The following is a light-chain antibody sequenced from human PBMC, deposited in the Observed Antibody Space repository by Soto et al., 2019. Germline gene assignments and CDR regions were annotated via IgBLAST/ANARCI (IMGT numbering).Light chain of an antibody. J-gene: IGLJ7*01. CDR3: SSYTSARTPFF. CDR1: GSDVGGYNY. CDR2: DVS. V-gene: IGLV2-14*01. Sequence: QSALTQPAYVSGYPGQSITISGTGTGSDVGGYNYVSWYQQHPGKAPKVMIYDVSNRPSGVSNLFSGSKSGNTASLTISWLQAEYEADYDCSSYTSARTPFFFGGGTQLTV.